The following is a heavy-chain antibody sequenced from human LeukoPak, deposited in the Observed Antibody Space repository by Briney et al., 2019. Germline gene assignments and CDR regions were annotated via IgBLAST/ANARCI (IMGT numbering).Heavy chain of an antibody. Sequence: GGSLRHSCAASGFTFSSYAMHWVRQAPGKGLEWVAVISYDGSNKYYADSVKGRFTISRDNSKNTLYLQMNSLRAEDTAVYYCARDGYSKTYYYYYYMDVWGKGTTVTVSS. CDR1: GFTFSSYA. D-gene: IGHD4-11*01. CDR2: ISYDGSNK. V-gene: IGHV3-30*04. CDR3: ARDGYSKTYYYYYYMDV. J-gene: IGHJ6*03.